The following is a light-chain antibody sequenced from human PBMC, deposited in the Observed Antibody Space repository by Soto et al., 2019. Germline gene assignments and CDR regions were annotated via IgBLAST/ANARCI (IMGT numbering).Light chain of an antibody. CDR3: QQYNNLLGP. V-gene: IGKV3-15*01. Sequence: EIVMTQSPATLSVSPGERATLSCRASQSVSSNLAWYQQKPGQAPRLLIYGASTRATGIPARFSGSGSGTEFTLTISSLQSEDFAVYYCQQYNNLLGPFCHGATVDIK. CDR1: QSVSSN. CDR2: GAS. J-gene: IGKJ3*01.